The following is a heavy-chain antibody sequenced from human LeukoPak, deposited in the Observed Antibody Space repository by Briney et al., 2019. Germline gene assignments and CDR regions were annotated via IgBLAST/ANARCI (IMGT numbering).Heavy chain of an antibody. D-gene: IGHD2-2*01. CDR1: GGSVSSYY. CDR2: IHSSGSP. CDR3: ARGGSPFCISPSCQGAFDS. Sequence: SETLSLTCTVSGGSVSSYYWSWVRQPPGKGLEWIGYIHSSGSPNYNPSLKSRVTISVDTSKNHFSLNLSSVTAADTAVYYCARGGSPFCISPSCQGAFDSWGQGTLVTVSS. J-gene: IGHJ4*02. V-gene: IGHV4-59*02.